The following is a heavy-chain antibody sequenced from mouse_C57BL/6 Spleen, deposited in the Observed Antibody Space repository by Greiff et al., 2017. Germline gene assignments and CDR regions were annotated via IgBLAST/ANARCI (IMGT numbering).Heavy chain of an antibody. CDR3: ARLDYGSSLYWYFDV. CDR2: IYPRSGNT. V-gene: IGHV1-81*01. Sequence: QVQLKESGAELARPGASVKLSCKASGYTFTSYGISWVKQRTGQGLEWIGEIYPRSGNTYYNEKFKGKATLTADKSSSTAYMELRSLTSEDSAVYFCARLDYGSSLYWYFDVWGTGTTVTVSS. J-gene: IGHJ1*03. D-gene: IGHD1-1*01. CDR1: GYTFTSYG.